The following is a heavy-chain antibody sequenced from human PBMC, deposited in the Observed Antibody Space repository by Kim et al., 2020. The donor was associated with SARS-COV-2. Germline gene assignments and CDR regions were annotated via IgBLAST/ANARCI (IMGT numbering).Heavy chain of an antibody. J-gene: IGHJ4*02. D-gene: IGHD3-22*01. V-gene: IGHV3-30*01. CDR3: ARDRIPYDSSGQPAY. Sequence: DSVQGRFSISRDNSKNTLYLQMNSLRAEDTALYYCARDRIPYDSSGQPAYWGQGTLVTVSS.